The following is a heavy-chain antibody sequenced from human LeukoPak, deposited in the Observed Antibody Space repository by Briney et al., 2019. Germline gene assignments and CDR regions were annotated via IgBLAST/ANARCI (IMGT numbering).Heavy chain of an antibody. CDR3: ARGTVLMHYATFDS. V-gene: IGHV4-34*12. CDR1: GGSFSGYY. CDR2: IIHSGRT. J-gene: IGHJ4*02. Sequence: SETLSLTCAVYGGSFSGYYWTWIRQSPGKGLEWIGEIIHSGRTNYSPSLGSRVTLSVDTPNNQFSLKLTSVTAADTAVYYCARGTVLMHYATFDSWGQGTLVTVSS. D-gene: IGHD2-8*01.